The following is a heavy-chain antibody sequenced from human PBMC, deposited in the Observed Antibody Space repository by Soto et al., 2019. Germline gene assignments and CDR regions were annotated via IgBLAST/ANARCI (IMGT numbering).Heavy chain of an antibody. CDR1: GGSISSYY. CDR3: ARSMSNYYYYMDV. D-gene: IGHD2-21*01. CDR2: IYYSGST. V-gene: IGHV4-59*08. Sequence: SETLSLTCTVSGGSISSYYLSWIRQPPGKGLEWIGYIYYSGSTNYNPSLKSRVTISVDTSKNQFSLKLSSVTAADTAVYYCARSMSNYYYYMDVWGKGTTVTVSS. J-gene: IGHJ6*03.